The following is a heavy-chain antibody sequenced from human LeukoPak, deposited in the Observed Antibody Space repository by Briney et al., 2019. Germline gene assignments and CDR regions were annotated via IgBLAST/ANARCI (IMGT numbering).Heavy chain of an antibody. CDR2: IRRDGSEK. D-gene: IGHD2-2*01. CDR1: GFNFSTYW. CDR3: AREVVPAAYSLFFDY. Sequence: GGSLRLSCAASGFNFSTYWMSWVRQAPGKGLEWVANIRRDGSEKYYVDFVKGRFTISRDNSKNSLYLQMNSLRAEDTAVYYCAREVVPAAYSLFFDYWGQGALVTVSS. J-gene: IGHJ4*02. V-gene: IGHV3-7*01.